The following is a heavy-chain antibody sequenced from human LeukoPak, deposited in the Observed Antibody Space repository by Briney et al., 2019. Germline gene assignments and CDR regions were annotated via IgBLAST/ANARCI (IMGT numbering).Heavy chain of an antibody. Sequence: PSETLSLTCTVSGGSISSYYWSWLRQPPGKGLEWIGYIYYSGSTNYNPSLERRVTISVDTSKNQFSLKLTSVTAADTAVYYCARQTFGALYFDSWGQGTLVIVSS. V-gene: IGHV4-59*08. J-gene: IGHJ4*02. CDR1: GGSISSYY. CDR2: IYYSGST. D-gene: IGHD3-10*01. CDR3: ARQTFGALYFDS.